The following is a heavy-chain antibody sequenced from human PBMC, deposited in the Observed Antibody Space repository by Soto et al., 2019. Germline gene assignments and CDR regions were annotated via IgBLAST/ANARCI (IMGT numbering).Heavy chain of an antibody. CDR3: ARMVRGSNIDYYHYMDV. V-gene: IGHV1-18*01. D-gene: IGHD3-10*01. Sequence: QVQLVQSGAEVKKPGASVKVSCKASGYTFTSHGISWVRQAPGQGLEWMGWISAYNGDTNYAQKLRGRVTVTTDTSTSTAYMELRSLRSEDTAVYYCARMVRGSNIDYYHYMDVWGKGTTVTVSS. CDR2: ISAYNGDT. CDR1: GYTFTSHG. J-gene: IGHJ6*03.